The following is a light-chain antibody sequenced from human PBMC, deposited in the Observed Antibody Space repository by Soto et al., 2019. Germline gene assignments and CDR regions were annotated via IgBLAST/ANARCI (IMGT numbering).Light chain of an antibody. CDR3: QQYNGYSLWT. J-gene: IGKJ1*01. CDR2: DAS. CDR1: QSISRS. Sequence: DIPMTQSPSTLSASVGDRVTITCRASQSISRSLAWYQQKPGKAPNLLIYDASSLENGVPSRFSGSGSGTEFTLTISSLQPDDLASYYCQQYNGYSLWTFGQGTKVEVK. V-gene: IGKV1-5*01.